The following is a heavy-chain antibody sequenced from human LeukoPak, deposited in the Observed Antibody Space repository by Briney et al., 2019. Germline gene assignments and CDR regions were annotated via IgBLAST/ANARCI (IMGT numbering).Heavy chain of an antibody. CDR1: GFTFSSYA. V-gene: IGHV3-23*01. D-gene: IGHD3-22*01. Sequence: PGGSLRLSCAASGFTFSSYAMSWVRQAPGKGLEWVSAISGSGGSTYYADSVKGRFTISTDNSKNTLYLQMNSLRAEDTAVYYCAKAPYYDSSGYHITLFDYWGQGTLVTVSS. CDR3: AKAPYYDSSGYHITLFDY. J-gene: IGHJ4*02. CDR2: ISGSGGST.